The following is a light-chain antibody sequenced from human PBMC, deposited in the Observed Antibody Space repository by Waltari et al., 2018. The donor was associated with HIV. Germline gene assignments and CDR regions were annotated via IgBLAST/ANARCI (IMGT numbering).Light chain of an antibody. Sequence: QSALTQPASMSGSPGQSITISCTGSSLDLALYVFVSWYKHLPNTAPQLIIYGVDRRPPGITSRFSASKSGDVASLTISGLQAEDEADYYCTSHTLTRVLVFGGGTRLTVL. CDR3: TSHTLTRVLV. CDR2: GVD. CDR1: SLDLALYVF. J-gene: IGLJ3*02. V-gene: IGLV2-14*01.